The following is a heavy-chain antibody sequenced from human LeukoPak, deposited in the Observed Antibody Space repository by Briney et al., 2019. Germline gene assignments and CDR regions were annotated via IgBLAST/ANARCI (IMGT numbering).Heavy chain of an antibody. CDR1: GGSFSGYY. V-gene: IGHV4-34*01. CDR3: ARLVWLGESPGSWFDS. D-gene: IGHD3-10*01. J-gene: IGHJ5*01. CDR2: INHSGST. Sequence: SETLSLTCAVYGGSFSGYYWSWIRQPPGKGLEWIGEINHSGSTNYNPSLKSRVTISVDTSKNQFSLKLSSVTAADTAVYYCARLVWLGESPGSWFDSWGLGTLVNVSS.